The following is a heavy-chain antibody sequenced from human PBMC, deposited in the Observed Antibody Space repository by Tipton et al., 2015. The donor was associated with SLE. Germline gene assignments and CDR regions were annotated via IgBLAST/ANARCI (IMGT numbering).Heavy chain of an antibody. V-gene: IGHV3-33*01. D-gene: IGHD6-13*01. CDR1: GFTFSSYG. J-gene: IGHJ4*02. Sequence: SLRLSCAASGFTFSSYGMHWVRQAPGKGLEWVAVIWYDGSNKYYADSVKGRFIISRDNSKNTLYLQMNRLRAEDTAVYFCARDLRYSGTWYSDYWGQGTLVTVSS. CDR3: ARDLRYSGTWYSDY. CDR2: IWYDGSNK.